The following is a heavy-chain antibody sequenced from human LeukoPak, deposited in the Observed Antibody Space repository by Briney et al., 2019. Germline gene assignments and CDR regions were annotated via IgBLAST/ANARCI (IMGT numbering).Heavy chain of an antibody. CDR2: ISSSGSTI. CDR1: GITFSNSW. D-gene: IGHD3-10*02. V-gene: IGHV3-48*03. CDR3: AELGITMIGGV. Sequence: GGSLRLSCTTSGITFSNSWMSWVRQAPGKGLEWVSYISSSGSTIYYADSVKGRFTISRDNAKNSLYLQMNSLRAEDTAVYYCAELGITMIGGVWGKGTTVTISS. J-gene: IGHJ6*04.